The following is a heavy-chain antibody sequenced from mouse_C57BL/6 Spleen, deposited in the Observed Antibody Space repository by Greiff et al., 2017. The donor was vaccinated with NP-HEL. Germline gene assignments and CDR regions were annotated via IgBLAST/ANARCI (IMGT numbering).Heavy chain of an antibody. D-gene: IGHD2-3*01. Sequence: QVQLQQSGAELARPGASVKLSCKASGYTFTSYGISWVKQRTGQGLEWIGEIYPRSGNTYYNDKFKGKATLTADKSSSIVYMQLRSLTSDDAAVYFCAAGDYDGYYGYAMDYWGQGTSVTVSS. CDR3: AAGDYDGYYGYAMDY. J-gene: IGHJ4*01. CDR2: IYPRSGNT. V-gene: IGHV1-81*01. CDR1: GYTFTSYG.